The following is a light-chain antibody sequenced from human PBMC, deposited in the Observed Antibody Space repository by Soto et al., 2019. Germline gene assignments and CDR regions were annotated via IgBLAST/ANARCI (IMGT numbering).Light chain of an antibody. J-gene: IGKJ4*01. CDR1: QSVSSY. CDR3: QQRRTWLN. CDR2: DAS. V-gene: IGKV3-11*01. Sequence: EIVLTHSPTTLSRSAGDRATLSCRASQSVSSYLAWYQQKPGRAPRLLIYDASNRATGIPARFSGSGSGTDFTLTFSSLEPEDFAVYYCQQRRTWLNFGGGTKVEIK.